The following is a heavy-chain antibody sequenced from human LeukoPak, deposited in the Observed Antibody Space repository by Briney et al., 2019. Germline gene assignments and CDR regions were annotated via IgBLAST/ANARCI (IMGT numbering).Heavy chain of an antibody. CDR3: ARDRGYCSGGSCLRADAFDI. J-gene: IGHJ3*02. CDR1: GYTFTGYY. D-gene: IGHD2-15*01. V-gene: IGHV1-2*02. CDR2: INPNSGGT. Sequence: GASVKVSCKASGYTFTGYYMHWVRQAPGQGLEWMGWINPNSGGTNYAQKFQGRVTMTRDTSISTAYMELSRLRSDDTAVSYCARDRGYCSGGSCLRADAFDIWGQGTMVTVSS.